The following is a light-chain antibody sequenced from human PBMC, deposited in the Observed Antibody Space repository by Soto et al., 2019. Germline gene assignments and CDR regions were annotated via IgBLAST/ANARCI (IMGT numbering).Light chain of an antibody. CDR1: SNDFGGYKY. J-gene: IGLJ1*01. CDR3: SSYSSNNILSYV. V-gene: IGLV2-14*03. CDR2: EVN. Sequence: QSVRTQPASVSLAPGQSVTISCTGTSNDFGGYKYVSWYQQRPGTAPKLIMFEVNNRPSGVSDRFSGSRSANTASLTISGLQAQDEADYYCSSYSSNNILSYVFGTGTKVTVL.